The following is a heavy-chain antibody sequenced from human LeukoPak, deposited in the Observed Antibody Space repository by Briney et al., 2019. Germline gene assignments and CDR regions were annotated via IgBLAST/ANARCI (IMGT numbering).Heavy chain of an antibody. CDR1: GGSISSGSYY. CDR3: ARYVDTAMVREGGDY. V-gene: IGHV4-61*02. J-gene: IGHJ4*02. Sequence: SQTLSLTCTVSGGSISSGSYYWSWIRQPAGKGLEWIGRIYTSGSTNYNPSLKSRVTISVDTSKNQFSLKLSSVTAADTAVYYCARYVDTAMVREGGDYWGQGTLVAVSS. D-gene: IGHD5-18*01. CDR2: IYTSGST.